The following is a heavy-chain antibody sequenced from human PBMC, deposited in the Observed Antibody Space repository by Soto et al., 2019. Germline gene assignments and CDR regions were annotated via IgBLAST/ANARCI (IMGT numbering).Heavy chain of an antibody. D-gene: IGHD3-3*01. CDR3: AKTPDKDYDFWSGYYD. CDR1: GFTFSSYG. Sequence: QVQLVESGGGVVQPGRSLRLSCAASGFTFSSYGMHWVRQAPGKGLEWVAVISYDGSNKYYADSVKGRFTISRDNSKNTLYLQMNSLRAEDTAVYYCAKTPDKDYDFWSGYYDWGQGTLVTVSS. J-gene: IGHJ4*02. CDR2: ISYDGSNK. V-gene: IGHV3-30*18.